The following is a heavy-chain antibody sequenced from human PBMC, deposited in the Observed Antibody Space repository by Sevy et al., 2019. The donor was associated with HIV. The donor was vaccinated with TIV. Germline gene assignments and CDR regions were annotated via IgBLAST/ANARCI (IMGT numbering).Heavy chain of an antibody. CDR1: GLTFSSYA. CDR2: ISYDGSDK. J-gene: IGHJ5*02. V-gene: IGHV3-30*04. Sequence: GGSLRLSCAASGLTFSSYAMHWVRQAPGKGLEWVAVISYDGSDKYFADSVKGRFTISRDNSKNTLFLQMNSLRTGDTAVYYCARGPGVVAVAALNWFDPWGQGTLVTVSS. CDR3: ARGPGVVAVAALNWFDP. D-gene: IGHD2-15*01.